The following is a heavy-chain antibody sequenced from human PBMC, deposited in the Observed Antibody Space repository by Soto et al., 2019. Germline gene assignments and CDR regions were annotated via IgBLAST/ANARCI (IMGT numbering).Heavy chain of an antibody. CDR2: ISYDGSKR. Sequence: QVQLVESGGGVVQPGRSLRLSCAASGFTFSTYAMHWVHQAPGKGLEWVAIISYDGSKRYYADSVKGRFTISRDNSKNTLHLQMNSLRVEDTAVYYCARGNSSSSAAFDYWGQVTLVTVSS. D-gene: IGHD6-13*01. J-gene: IGHJ4*02. V-gene: IGHV3-30-3*01. CDR3: ARGNSSSSAAFDY. CDR1: GFTFSTYA.